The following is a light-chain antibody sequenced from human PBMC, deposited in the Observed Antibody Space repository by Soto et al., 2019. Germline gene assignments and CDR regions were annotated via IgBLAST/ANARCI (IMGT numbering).Light chain of an antibody. CDR1: SSDVGTYNY. J-gene: IGLJ1*01. CDR3: SSYTSSTDYV. V-gene: IGLV2-14*01. Sequence: QSVLTQPASVSESPGQSITISCTGTSSDVGTYNYVSWYQQHPGKAPKLIIYEVSNRPSGVSNRFSGSKSGNTASLTISGLQAEDEADYYCSSYTSSTDYVFGTGTKVTVL. CDR2: EVS.